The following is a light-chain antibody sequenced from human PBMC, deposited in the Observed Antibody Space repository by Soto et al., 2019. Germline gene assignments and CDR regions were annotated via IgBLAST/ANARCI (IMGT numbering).Light chain of an antibody. V-gene: IGKV3-20*01. CDR1: QTISSSH. Sequence: EIVLTQSPGTLSLSPGERATLSCRASQTISSSHLAWYQQKPGPAPRLLIYGASSRATDLPDRFSGSGSGADFTLTISRLKPEDFAVYYCQHYDSSLRTFGPGTKVEIK. J-gene: IGKJ1*01. CDR2: GAS. CDR3: QHYDSSLRT.